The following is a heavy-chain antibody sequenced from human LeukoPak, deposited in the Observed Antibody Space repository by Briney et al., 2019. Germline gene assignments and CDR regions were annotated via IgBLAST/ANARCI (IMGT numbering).Heavy chain of an antibody. CDR3: ASSGSYSHVDY. D-gene: IGHD3-10*01. J-gene: IGHJ4*02. Sequence: PSETLSLTCAVYGGSFSGYYWSWIRQPPGKGLGWIGEINHSGSTNYNPSLKSRVTISVDTSKNQFSLKLSSVTAADTAVYYCASSGSYSHVDYWGQGTLVTVSS. V-gene: IGHV4-34*01. CDR1: GGSFSGYY. CDR2: INHSGST.